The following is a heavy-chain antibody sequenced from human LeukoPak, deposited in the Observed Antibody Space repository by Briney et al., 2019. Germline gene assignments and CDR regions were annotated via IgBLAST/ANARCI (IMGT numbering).Heavy chain of an antibody. Sequence: GGSLRLSCAASGFTFSSYAMSWVRQAPGKGLEWVSAISGSGGSTYYADSVKGRFTISRDNSKNTLYLQMNSLRGEDTAVYYCAKDFMSTTVVNVLGYWGQGTLVTVSS. CDR2: ISGSGGST. D-gene: IGHD4-23*01. CDR1: GFTFSSYA. V-gene: IGHV3-23*01. CDR3: AKDFMSTTVVNVLGY. J-gene: IGHJ4*02.